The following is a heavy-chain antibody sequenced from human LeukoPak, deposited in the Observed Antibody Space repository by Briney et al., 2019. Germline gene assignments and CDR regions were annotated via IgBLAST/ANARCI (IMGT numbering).Heavy chain of an antibody. CDR1: GGSISSGSYY. Sequence: SETLSLTCTVSGGSISSGSYYWSWIRQPAGKGLEWIGRIYTSGSTNYNPSLKGRVTISVDTSKNQFSLKLSSVTAADTAVYYCARDPYSSSWYNSGTYWGQGTLVTVSS. J-gene: IGHJ4*02. CDR3: ARDPYSSSWYNSGTY. D-gene: IGHD6-13*01. V-gene: IGHV4-61*02. CDR2: IYTSGST.